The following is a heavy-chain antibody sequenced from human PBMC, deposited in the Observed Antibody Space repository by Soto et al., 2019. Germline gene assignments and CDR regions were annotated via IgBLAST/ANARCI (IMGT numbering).Heavy chain of an antibody. D-gene: IGHD6-6*01. CDR2: IHNSGTS. V-gene: IGHV4-30-4*01. Sequence: PSETLSLTCTVSGGSINSSDYHWSWTRQSPAKGLEWIGYIHNSGTSFYNPSLRGRVTVTLDTSRSQFSLTLASVTAADTAVYYCVREERIAAPQLEYWGQGIPVTVSS. CDR1: GGSINSSDYH. J-gene: IGHJ4*02. CDR3: VREERIAAPQLEY.